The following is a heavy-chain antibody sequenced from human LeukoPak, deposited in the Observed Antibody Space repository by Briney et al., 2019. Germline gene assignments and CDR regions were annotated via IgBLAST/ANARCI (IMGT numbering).Heavy chain of an antibody. Sequence: ASVKVSCKAFGYTFTNNWMHWVRQAPGQGLEWMGWINPNSGGTNYAQKFQGRVTMTRDTSISTAYMELSRLRSDDTAVYYCARGGYSSSWPANWFDPWGQGTLVTVSS. D-gene: IGHD6-13*01. CDR1: GYTFTNNW. J-gene: IGHJ5*02. CDR3: ARGGYSSSWPANWFDP. V-gene: IGHV1-2*02. CDR2: INPNSGGT.